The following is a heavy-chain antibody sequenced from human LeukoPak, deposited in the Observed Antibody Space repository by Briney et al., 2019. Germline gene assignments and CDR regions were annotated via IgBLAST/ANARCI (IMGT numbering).Heavy chain of an antibody. CDR3: ATSTVDTTMDDAFDI. D-gene: IGHD5-18*01. J-gene: IGHJ3*02. Sequence: SETLSLTCSVSGGSISSYYWTWIRQPPGKGLEWIGYIYYSGSTNYNPSLKSRVTISVDTSKNQFSLKLSSVTAADTAVYYCATSTVDTTMDDAFDIWGQGTMVTVS. CDR2: IYYSGST. CDR1: GGSISSYY. V-gene: IGHV4-59*01.